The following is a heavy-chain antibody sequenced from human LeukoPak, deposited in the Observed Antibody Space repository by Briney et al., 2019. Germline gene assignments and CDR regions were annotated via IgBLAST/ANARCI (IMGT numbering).Heavy chain of an antibody. J-gene: IGHJ4*02. CDR1: GLTVSSNY. Sequence: GGSLRLSCAVSGLTVSSNYMSWVRQAPGKGLEWVSAIYSGGSTFYADSVKGRFTISRDNSKNTLYLQMNSLRAEDTAVYYCARDPYNSGSSYFDYWGQGTLVAVSS. D-gene: IGHD3-10*01. CDR3: ARDPYNSGSSYFDY. CDR2: IYSGGST. V-gene: IGHV3-53*01.